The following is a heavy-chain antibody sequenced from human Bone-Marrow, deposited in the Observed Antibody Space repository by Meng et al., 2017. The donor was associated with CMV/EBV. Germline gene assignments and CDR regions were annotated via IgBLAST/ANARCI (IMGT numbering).Heavy chain of an antibody. CDR2: IYSGGST. CDR1: GFTVSSNY. J-gene: IGHJ6*02. D-gene: IGHD2-2*01. V-gene: IGHV3-66*02. Sequence: GESLKISCAASGFTVSSNYMSWVRQAPGKGLEWVSVIYSGGSTYYADSVKGRFTISRDNSKNTLYLQMNSLRAEDTAVYYCARAPVVPAADTYYYYGMDVWGQGTTVTVPS. CDR3: ARAPVVPAADTYYYYGMDV.